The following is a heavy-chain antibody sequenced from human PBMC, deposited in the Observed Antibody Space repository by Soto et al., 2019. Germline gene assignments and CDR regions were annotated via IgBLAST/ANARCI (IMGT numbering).Heavy chain of an antibody. Sequence: SETLSLTCTVSGGSISSYYWSWIRQPPGKGLEWIGYIYYSGSTNYNPSLKSRVTILVDTSKNQFSLKLSSVTAADTAVYYCAGVYANYYYYGMDVWGQGTTVTVSS. CDR2: IYYSGST. CDR3: AGVYANYYYYGMDV. CDR1: GGSISSYY. J-gene: IGHJ6*02. D-gene: IGHD2-8*01. V-gene: IGHV4-59*01.